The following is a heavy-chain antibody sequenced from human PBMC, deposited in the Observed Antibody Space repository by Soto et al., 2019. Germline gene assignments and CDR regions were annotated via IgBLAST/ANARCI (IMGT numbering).Heavy chain of an antibody. CDR3: AREYYDILTDVRDYYYGMDV. V-gene: IGHV1-2*04. CDR1: GYTFTGYY. Sequence: GASVKVSCKASGYTFTGYYMHWVRQAPGQGLEWMGWINPNSGGTNYAQKFQGWVTMTRDTSISTAYMELSRLRSDDTAVYYCAREYYDILTDVRDYYYGMDVWGQGTTVTVSS. CDR2: INPNSGGT. J-gene: IGHJ6*02. D-gene: IGHD3-9*01.